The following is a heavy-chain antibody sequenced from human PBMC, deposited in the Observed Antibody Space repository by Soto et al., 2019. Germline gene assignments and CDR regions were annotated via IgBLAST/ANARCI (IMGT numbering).Heavy chain of an antibody. D-gene: IGHD6-13*01. CDR2: ISYDGSNK. CDR3: ASDLAGGIPDY. Sequence: GGSLRLSCAAYGFTFSSDAMQWVREAPGKGLEWVAVISYDGSNKYYADSVKCRFTISRDNSKNTPCLQMNSLRAEDTAVYYSASDLAGGIPDYCCLGTRFTVAS. CDR1: GFTFSSDA. V-gene: IGHV3-30-3*01. J-gene: IGHJ4*02.